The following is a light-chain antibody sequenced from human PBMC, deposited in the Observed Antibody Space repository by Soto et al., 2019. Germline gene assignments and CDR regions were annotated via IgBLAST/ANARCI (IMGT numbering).Light chain of an antibody. J-gene: IGKJ5*01. V-gene: IGKV3D-20*02. Sequence: EIVLTQSPGTLSLSPGERSTLSCISSQSVSSSYLAWYQQKPGQAPRLLIYGASSRATGIPDRFSGSGSGTDFTLTISSLEPEDFAVYYCQQRNIWPPVTFGQGTRLEIK. CDR3: QQRNIWPPVT. CDR2: GAS. CDR1: QSVSSSY.